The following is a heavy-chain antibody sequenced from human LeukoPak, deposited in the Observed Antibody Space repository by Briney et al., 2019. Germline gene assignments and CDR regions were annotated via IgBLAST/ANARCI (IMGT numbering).Heavy chain of an antibody. CDR1: GGSIRSSSYY. V-gene: IGHV4-39*01. CDR2: IYYSGST. Sequence: PSETLSLTCTVSGGSIRSSSYYWGWIRQPPGKGLEWIGSIYYSGSTYYNPSLKSRVTISVDTSKNQFSLKLSSVTAADTAVYYCASSNVLRFLEWYPHWFDPWGQGTLVTVSS. J-gene: IGHJ5*02. CDR3: ASSNVLRFLEWYPHWFDP. D-gene: IGHD3-3*01.